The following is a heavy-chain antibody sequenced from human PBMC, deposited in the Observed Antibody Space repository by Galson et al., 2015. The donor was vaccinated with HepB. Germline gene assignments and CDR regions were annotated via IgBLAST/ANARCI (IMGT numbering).Heavy chain of an antibody. CDR2: IIPIFGTA. D-gene: IGHD3-10*01. J-gene: IGHJ6*02. CDR3: ASVEVITMVREPPFLHYYYYYGMDV. V-gene: IGHV1-69*13. Sequence: SVKVSCKASGGTFSSYAISWVRQAPGQVLEWMGGIIPIFGTANYAQKFQGRVTITADESTSTAYMELSSLRSEDTAVYYCASVEVITMVREPPFLHYYYYYGMDVWGQGTTVTVSS. CDR1: GGTFSSYA.